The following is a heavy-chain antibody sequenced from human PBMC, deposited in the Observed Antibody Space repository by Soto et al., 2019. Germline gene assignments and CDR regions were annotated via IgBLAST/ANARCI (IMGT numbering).Heavy chain of an antibody. CDR1: GGSISSYY. J-gene: IGHJ2*01. Sequence: SETLSLTCTVSGGSISSYYWSWIRQPPGKGLEWIGYIYYSGSTNYNPSLKSRVTISVDTSKNQFSLKLSSVTAADTAVYYCARGRGDGYNQDWYFNLWGRATLVTVSS. V-gene: IGHV4-59*01. D-gene: IGHD3-10*01. CDR3: ARGRGDGYNQDWYFNL. CDR2: IYYSGST.